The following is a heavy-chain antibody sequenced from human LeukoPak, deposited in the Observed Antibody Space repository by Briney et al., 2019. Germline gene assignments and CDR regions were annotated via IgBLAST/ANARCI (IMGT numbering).Heavy chain of an antibody. J-gene: IGHJ4*02. Sequence: PGGSLRLSCAASGFTFGTSAMSWVRQAPGKGPEWVSTFGRSGSDTYYSDSVKGWFTIFRDNSKNTLYLQMNSLRDEDTAVYYCAKGSLGSWYYFDYWGQGTLVTVSS. CDR1: GFTFGTSA. CDR3: AKGSLGSWYYFDY. V-gene: IGHV3-23*01. CDR2: FGRSGSDT. D-gene: IGHD6-13*01.